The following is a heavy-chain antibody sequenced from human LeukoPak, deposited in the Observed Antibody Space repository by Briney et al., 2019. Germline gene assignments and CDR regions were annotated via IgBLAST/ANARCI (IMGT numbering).Heavy chain of an antibody. J-gene: IGHJ5*02. Sequence: SETLSLTCAVSGGSLSGYYWTWIRQPPGKGLEWIGEINHSGSANYNPSLKSRVTISVDASKSQFSLRLSSVTAADTAVYYCARLTYSNNWYFRRGLDNWFDPWGQGTLVTVSS. D-gene: IGHD6-13*01. CDR3: ARLTYSNNWYFRRGLDNWFDP. V-gene: IGHV4-34*01. CDR2: INHSGSA. CDR1: GGSLSGYY.